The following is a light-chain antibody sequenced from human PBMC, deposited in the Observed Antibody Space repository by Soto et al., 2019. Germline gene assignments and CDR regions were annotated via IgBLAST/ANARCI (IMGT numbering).Light chain of an antibody. CDR2: EGT. V-gene: IGLV2-23*01. CDR3: CSYAGGVI. J-gene: IGLJ2*01. Sequence: QSALTQPASVSGSPGQSITISCTGTSSDVGSYNLVSWYQQHPGKAPKLMIYEGTKRPSGVSNRFSGSKSGNTASLTISGLQAEDEDDYYCCSYAGGVIFGGGTKVTVL. CDR1: SSDVGSYNL.